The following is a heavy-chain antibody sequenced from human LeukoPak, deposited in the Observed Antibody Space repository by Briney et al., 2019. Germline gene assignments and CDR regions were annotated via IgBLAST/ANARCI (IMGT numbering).Heavy chain of an antibody. Sequence: GESLKISCKGSGYSFTSYWIGWVRQMPGKGLEWMGIIYPGDSDTRYSPSFQGQVTISADKSISTAYPQWSSLKASDTAMYYCASSLTSGKVVTAIGSWGQGTLVTVSS. CDR2: IYPGDSDT. J-gene: IGHJ4*02. CDR1: GYSFTSYW. CDR3: ASSLTSGKVVTAIGS. D-gene: IGHD2-21*02. V-gene: IGHV5-51*01.